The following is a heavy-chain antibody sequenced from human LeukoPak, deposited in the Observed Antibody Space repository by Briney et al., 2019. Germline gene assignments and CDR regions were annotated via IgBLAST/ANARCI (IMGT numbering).Heavy chain of an antibody. CDR2: ISKDGDRT. CDR3: INKGDAGS. CDR1: GFTFSSYA. Sequence: PGGSLRLSCSASGFTFSSYAMHWVRQAPGKGLEYVSAISKDGDRTYYVDSVKGRFIISRDNSRNTMYLQMSSLRTDDTAIYFCINKGDAGSWGQGTLVTVSS. J-gene: IGHJ5*02. V-gene: IGHV3-64D*06.